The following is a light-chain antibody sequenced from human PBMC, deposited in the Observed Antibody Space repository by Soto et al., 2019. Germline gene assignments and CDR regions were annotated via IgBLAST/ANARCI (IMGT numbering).Light chain of an antibody. J-gene: IGKJ4*01. CDR3: QQYNNWPLT. CDR2: DAS. Sequence: EIVMTQSPATLSVSPGERATLSSRASQSVSSNLAWYQQKPGQAPRLLIYDASTRATGIPARFSGSGSGTEFTLTISSLQSEDFAVYYCQQYNNWPLTFGGGTKVEIK. V-gene: IGKV3-15*01. CDR1: QSVSSN.